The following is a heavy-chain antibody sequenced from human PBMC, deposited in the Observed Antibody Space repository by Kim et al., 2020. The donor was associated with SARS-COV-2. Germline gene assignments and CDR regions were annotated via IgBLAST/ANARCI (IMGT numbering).Heavy chain of an antibody. Sequence: PDPVEARFTNSSDNTKNTLYLEMNSLRAEDTAFYYCAKDALWFGELNFDYWGQGTLVTVSS. J-gene: IGHJ4*02. CDR3: AKDALWFGELNFDY. V-gene: IGHV3-23*01. D-gene: IGHD3-10*01.